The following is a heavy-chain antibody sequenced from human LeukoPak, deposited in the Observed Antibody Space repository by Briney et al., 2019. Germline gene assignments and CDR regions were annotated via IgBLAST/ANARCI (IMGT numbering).Heavy chain of an antibody. CDR1: GFTFSSYA. J-gene: IGHJ6*03. CDR3: AKVPRGGHYYYYMDV. CDR2: ISGSGGST. Sequence: PGGSLRLSCAASGFTFSSYAMSWVRQAPGKGLEWVSAISGSGGSTYYADSVKGRFTISRDNSKNTLYLQMNSLRAEDTAVYYCAKVPRGGHYYYYMDVWGKGTTVTVSS. V-gene: IGHV3-23*01. D-gene: IGHD2-15*01.